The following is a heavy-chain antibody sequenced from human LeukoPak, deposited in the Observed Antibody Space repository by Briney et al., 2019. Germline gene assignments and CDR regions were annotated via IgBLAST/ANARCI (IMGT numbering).Heavy chain of an antibody. J-gene: IGHJ5*02. CDR3: ARESLGMYSSGWTPNWLDP. Sequence: ASVKVSCKASGYTFTGYYMHWVRQAPGQGLEWMGWINPNSGGTNYAQKFQGRVTMTRGTSISTAYMELSRLRSDDTAVYYCARESLGMYSSGWTPNWLDPWGQGTLVTVYS. D-gene: IGHD6-19*01. CDR1: GYTFTGYY. V-gene: IGHV1-2*02. CDR2: INPNSGGT.